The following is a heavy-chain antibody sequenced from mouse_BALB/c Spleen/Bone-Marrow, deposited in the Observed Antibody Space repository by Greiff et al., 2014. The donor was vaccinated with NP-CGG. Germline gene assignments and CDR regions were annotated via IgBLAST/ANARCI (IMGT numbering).Heavy chain of an antibody. CDR3: ARKDYDEAWFAY. CDR1: GFSLSRYS. D-gene: IGHD2-4*01. Sequence: VQRVESGPGLLAPSQSLSITCTVSGFSLSRYSVHWVRQPPGKGLEWLGMIWGGGSTDYNSALKSRLSISKDNSKSQVFLKMNSLQSDDIAMYYCARKDYDEAWFAYWGQGTLVTVSA. V-gene: IGHV2-6-4*01. J-gene: IGHJ3*01. CDR2: IWGGGST.